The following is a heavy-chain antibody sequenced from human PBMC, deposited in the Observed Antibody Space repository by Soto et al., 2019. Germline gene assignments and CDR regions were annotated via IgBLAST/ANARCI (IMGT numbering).Heavy chain of an antibody. V-gene: IGHV3-74*01. D-gene: IGHD1-26*01. Sequence: PGGSLRLSCAASGFTFSSYWMHWVRQAPGKGLVWVSRINSDGSSTSYADSVKGRFTISRDNAKNTLYLEMNSLRAADTAVYYCARRMERSVGAFDIWGQGTMVTVSS. CDR2: INSDGSST. J-gene: IGHJ3*02. CDR3: ARRMERSVGAFDI. CDR1: GFTFSSYW.